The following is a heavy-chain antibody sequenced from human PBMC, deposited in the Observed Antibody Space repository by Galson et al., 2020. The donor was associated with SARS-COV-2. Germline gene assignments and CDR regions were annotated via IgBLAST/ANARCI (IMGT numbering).Heavy chain of an antibody. CDR2: ISYDGSNK. V-gene: IGHV3-30*03. J-gene: IGHJ6*04. CDR1: GFTFSSYG. D-gene: IGHD3-3*01. Sequence: GGSLRLSCAASGFTFSSYGMHWVRQAPGKGLEWVAVISYDGSNKYYADSVKGRFTISRDNSKNTLYLQMNSLRAEDTAVYYCARETIFGVVILPGSRDRVPQNYGMDVWGKGTTVTVSS. CDR3: ARETIFGVVILPGSRDRVPQNYGMDV.